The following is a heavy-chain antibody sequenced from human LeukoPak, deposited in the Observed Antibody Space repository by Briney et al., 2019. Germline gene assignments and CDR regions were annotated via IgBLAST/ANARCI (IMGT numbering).Heavy chain of an antibody. CDR3: TKKRTTSVTDWFDP. V-gene: IGHV3-23*01. CDR2: ISGIGTTT. CDR1: GFTFSSYA. Sequence: GGSLRLSCTASGFTFSSYAMTWVRQAPGKGLERVSVISGIGTTTYYADSVKGRFTISRDNSKNTLFLQMNSLRVEDTATYYCTKKRTTSVTDWFDPWGQGTLVTVSS. D-gene: IGHD4-17*01. J-gene: IGHJ5*02.